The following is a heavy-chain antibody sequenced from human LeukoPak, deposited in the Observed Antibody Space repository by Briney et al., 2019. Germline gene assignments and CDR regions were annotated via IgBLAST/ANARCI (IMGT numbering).Heavy chain of an antibody. V-gene: IGHV3-23*01. CDR2: ISGSGGST. CDR3: APPPCSSTSCSFDY. D-gene: IGHD2-2*01. J-gene: IGHJ4*02. Sequence: GGSLRLSCSASGFTFSSYAMSWVRQAPGKGLEWVSAISGSGGSTYYADSVKGRFTISRDNSKNTLYLQMNSLRAEDTAVYYCAPPPCSSTSCSFDYWGQGTLVTVSS. CDR1: GFTFSSYA.